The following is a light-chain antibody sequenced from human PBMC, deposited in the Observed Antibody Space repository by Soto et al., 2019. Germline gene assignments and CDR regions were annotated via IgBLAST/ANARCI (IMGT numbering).Light chain of an antibody. CDR2: DAS. CDR1: QDINNY. V-gene: IGKV1-33*01. Sequence: DIQMTQSPSSLSASVGDRVTITCQASQDINNYVNWYRQTPGKAPELLIHDASNLETGVPSRFSGSGSGTDFTLTISSLQPEDIATYYCQQYDNLPITFGQGTRLEIK. J-gene: IGKJ5*01. CDR3: QQYDNLPIT.